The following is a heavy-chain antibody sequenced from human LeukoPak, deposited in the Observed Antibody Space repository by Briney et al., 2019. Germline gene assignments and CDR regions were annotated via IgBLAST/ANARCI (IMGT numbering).Heavy chain of an antibody. Sequence: GASVKVSCKASGYTFAGHYIHWMRQAPGQGLEWMGGIDPRSGGTDYAQKFQGRITMSRDTSVNTAYVELSRLKYDDTAIYYCARVAISAVINAWFDPWGQGTLVSVFS. V-gene: IGHV1-2*02. CDR3: ARVAISAVINAWFDP. J-gene: IGHJ5*02. CDR2: IDPRSGGT. D-gene: IGHD3-3*01. CDR1: GYTFAGHY.